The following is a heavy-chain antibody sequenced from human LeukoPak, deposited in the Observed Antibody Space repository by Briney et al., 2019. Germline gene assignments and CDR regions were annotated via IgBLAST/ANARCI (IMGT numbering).Heavy chain of an antibody. J-gene: IGHJ4*02. Sequence: SETVSLTCAVSGGSITINTYYWAWFRQPPGRGLEWIGTFHYSGGTYYNPSFKSRVILSVDTSKNQFSLNLSSVTATDTAVYYCARHVYANKIDSWGQGILVTVSS. CDR2: FHYSGGT. CDR3: ARHVYANKIDS. V-gene: IGHV4-39*01. CDR1: GGSITINTYY. D-gene: IGHD2-2*01.